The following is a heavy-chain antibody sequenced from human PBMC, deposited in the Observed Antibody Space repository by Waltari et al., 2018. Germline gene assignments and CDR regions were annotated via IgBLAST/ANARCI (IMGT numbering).Heavy chain of an antibody. D-gene: IGHD3-3*01. J-gene: IGHJ6*03. CDR2: IYHSGST. CDR3: ARGVAGGYDFWSGYQPYYYYYMDV. CDR1: GGSISSGGYS. Sequence: QLQLQESGSGLVKPSQTLSLTCAVSGGSISSGGYSWSWIRQPPGKGLEWIGYIYHSGSTYYNPSLKSRVTISVDRSKNQFSLKLSSVTAADTAVYYCARGVAGGYDFWSGYQPYYYYYMDVWGKGTTVTVSS. V-gene: IGHV4-30-2*01.